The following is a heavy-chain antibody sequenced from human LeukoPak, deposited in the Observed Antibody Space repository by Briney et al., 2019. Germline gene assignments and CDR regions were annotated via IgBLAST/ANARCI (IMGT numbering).Heavy chain of an antibody. CDR3: ARDRLSAAVAFDY. V-gene: IGHV3-23*01. D-gene: IGHD4-23*01. J-gene: IGHJ4*02. CDR1: GFTFSSYA. CDR2: ISSSGAYT. Sequence: PGGSLRLSCATSGFTFSSYAMSWVRQAPGKGLEWVSAISSSGAYTYYADSVKGRFTISRDNAKNSLYLQMNSLRAEDTALYYCARDRLSAAVAFDYWGQGTLVTVSS.